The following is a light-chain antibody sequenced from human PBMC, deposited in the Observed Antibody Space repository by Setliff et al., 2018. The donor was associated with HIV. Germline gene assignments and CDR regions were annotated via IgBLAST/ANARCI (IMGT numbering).Light chain of an antibody. CDR1: NIGSKS. CDR2: DDS. Sequence: YELTQPPSVSVAPGKTARITCGGNNIGSKSVHWYQQKPGQAPVLVVYDDSDRPSGFPERFSGSNSGNTATLTISRVEAGDEADYYCQVWDSSSDHPVYVCGTGTKVTVL. J-gene: IGLJ1*01. CDR3: QVWDSSSDHPVYV. V-gene: IGLV3-21*03.